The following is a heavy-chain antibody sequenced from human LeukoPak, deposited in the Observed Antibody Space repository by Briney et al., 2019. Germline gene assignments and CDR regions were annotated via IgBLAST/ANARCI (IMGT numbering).Heavy chain of an antibody. D-gene: IGHD3-22*01. Sequence: GASVKVSCKASGGTFSSYAISWVRQAPGQGLEWMGGIIPIFGTANYAQKFQGRVTITADKSTSTAYMELGSLRSEDTAVYYCARDIRGYYYDSSGYSAVYWGQGTLVTVSS. CDR1: GGTFSSYA. J-gene: IGHJ4*02. CDR2: IIPIFGTA. CDR3: ARDIRGYYYDSSGYSAVY. V-gene: IGHV1-69*06.